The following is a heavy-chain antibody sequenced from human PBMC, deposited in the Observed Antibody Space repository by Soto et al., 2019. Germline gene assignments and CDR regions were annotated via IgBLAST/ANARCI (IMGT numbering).Heavy chain of an antibody. J-gene: IGHJ5*02. CDR2: ISGSGGST. V-gene: IGHV3-23*01. CDR3: AKTHKRRNWFDP. Sequence: PGKGLEWVSAISGSGGSTYYADSGKGRFTISRDNSKNTLYLQMNSLRAEDTAVYYCAKTHKRRNWFDPWGQGTLVTVSS.